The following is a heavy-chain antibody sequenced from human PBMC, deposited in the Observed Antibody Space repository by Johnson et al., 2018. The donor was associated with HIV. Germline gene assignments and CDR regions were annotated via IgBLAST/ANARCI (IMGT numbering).Heavy chain of an antibody. D-gene: IGHD3-10*01. Sequence: QVQLVESGGGVVQPGRSLRLSCAASGFTFSTYALHWVRQAPGKGLEWVAFISYDGSNKYYADSVKGRFTISRDNSKNTLYLQMNSLRAEDTAVYYCARDRVWFGELYAFDIWGQGTMVTVSS. CDR1: GFTFSTYA. CDR3: ARDRVWFGELYAFDI. V-gene: IGHV3-30-3*01. CDR2: ISYDGSNK. J-gene: IGHJ3*02.